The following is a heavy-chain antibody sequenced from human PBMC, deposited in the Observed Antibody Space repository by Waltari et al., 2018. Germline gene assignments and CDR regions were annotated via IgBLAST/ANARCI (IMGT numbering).Heavy chain of an antibody. V-gene: IGHV3-7*01. Sequence: EVQLVESGGNLVQPGGSLRLSCAASGFAFSTYWMSWVRQAPGKGLEWVANVKEDGSEKYYADSVKGRFTISRDNAKNSLYLQMNSLRAEDTAVYYCASMGSYLGNWFDPWGQGTLVTVSS. D-gene: IGHD1-26*01. CDR1: GFAFSTYW. CDR3: ASMGSYLGNWFDP. CDR2: VKEDGSEK. J-gene: IGHJ5*02.